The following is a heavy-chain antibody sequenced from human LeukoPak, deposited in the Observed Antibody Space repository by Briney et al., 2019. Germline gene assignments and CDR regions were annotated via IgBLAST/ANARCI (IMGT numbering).Heavy chain of an antibody. D-gene: IGHD3-22*01. Sequence: SETLSLTCTVSGGSISGYYWSWIRQPPGKGLEWIGYIYYSGSTKYNPSLKSRVSMSVDTSRNQFSLKLSSVTAADTAVYYCARGGLENGYHSNDGFDIWGQGTMVTVSS. CDR3: ARGGLENGYHSNDGFDI. CDR2: IYYSGST. V-gene: IGHV4-59*01. J-gene: IGHJ3*02. CDR1: GGSISGYY.